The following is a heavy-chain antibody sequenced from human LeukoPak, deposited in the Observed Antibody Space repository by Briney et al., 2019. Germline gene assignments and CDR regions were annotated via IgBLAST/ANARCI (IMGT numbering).Heavy chain of an antibody. D-gene: IGHD6-19*01. J-gene: IGHJ4*02. CDR1: GYTFTGYY. Sequence: ASVKVSCKASGYTFTGYYMHWVRQAPGQGLEWMGWISAYNGNTNYAQKLQGRVTMTTDTSTSTAYMELRSLRSDDTAVYYCARDLPVAGTVDDYWGQGTLVTVSS. CDR2: ISAYNGNT. CDR3: ARDLPVAGTVDDY. V-gene: IGHV1-18*04.